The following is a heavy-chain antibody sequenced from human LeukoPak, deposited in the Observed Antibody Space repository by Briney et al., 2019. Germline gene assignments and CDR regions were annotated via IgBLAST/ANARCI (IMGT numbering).Heavy chain of an antibody. CDR2: ISAYNGNT. D-gene: IGHD1-26*01. J-gene: IGHJ4*02. V-gene: IGHV1-18*01. CDR3: ARSTTRVGATTFYFDY. CDR1: GYTFTSYG. Sequence: ASVKVSCKASGYTFTSYGISWVRQAPAKGVEWMGWISAYNGNTNYAQKLQGRVTMTTDTSTSTAYMELRSLRSDDTAVYYCARSTTRVGATTFYFDYWGQGTLVTVSS.